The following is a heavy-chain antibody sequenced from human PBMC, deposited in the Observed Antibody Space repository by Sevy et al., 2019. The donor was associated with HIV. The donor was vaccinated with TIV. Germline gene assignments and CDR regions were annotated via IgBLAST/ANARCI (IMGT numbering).Heavy chain of an antibody. D-gene: IGHD2-21*01. CDR1: GFTFSNYA. CDR2: TSYAGNNK. V-gene: IGHV3-30-3*01. CDR3: ARGGILRIYYFDY. Sequence: GGSLRLSCAASGFTFSNYAMYWVRQAPGKGLEWVAVTSYAGNNKYYADSVRGRFTISRVNSKNTLYLQMNSLRAEDTAVYYCARGGILRIYYFDYWGQGTLVTVSS. J-gene: IGHJ4*02.